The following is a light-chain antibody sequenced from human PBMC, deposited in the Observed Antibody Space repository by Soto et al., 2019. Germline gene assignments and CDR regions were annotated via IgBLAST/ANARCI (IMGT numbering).Light chain of an antibody. CDR3: QKYNSAPRT. Sequence: DMHITQYPSSLSASVGDRVTITCRASQGISNYLAWYQQKPGKVPKLLIYAASTLQSGVPSRFSGSGSGTDFTLTISSLQPEDVATYYCQKYNSAPRTFGQGTKVDIK. V-gene: IGKV1-27*01. J-gene: IGKJ1*01. CDR1: QGISNY. CDR2: AAS.